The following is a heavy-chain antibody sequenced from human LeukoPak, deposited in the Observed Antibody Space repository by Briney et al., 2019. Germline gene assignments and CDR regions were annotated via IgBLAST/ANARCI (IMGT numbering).Heavy chain of an antibody. CDR2: IPSDESST. V-gene: IGHV3-74*01. D-gene: IGHD6-19*01. Sequence: GGSLRLSCAVSGFTFSSYWMHWVRQAPGKGLVWVSRIPSDESSTSYADSVKGRFTISRDNAKNTLYLHMNSLRAEDTAVYYCARTIAGAGSYYGGTGFDYWGQGTSATVSS. CDR3: ARTIAGAGSYYGGTGFDY. J-gene: IGHJ4*02. CDR1: GFTFSSYW.